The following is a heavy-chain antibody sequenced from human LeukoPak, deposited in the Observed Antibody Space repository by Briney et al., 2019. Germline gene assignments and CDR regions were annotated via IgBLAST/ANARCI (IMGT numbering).Heavy chain of an antibody. J-gene: IGHJ6*04. Sequence: GGALRLSCAASGFPFRSSWMLWVRQAPATGLGWISRITRHGCSTTFADSVTRGFTTSIDNAKKKLDLREDSLRDGDRAVYYFARDPGYESWSPFWGGMDVWGNGTTVIVSS. CDR3: ARDPGYESWSPFWGGMDV. CDR2: ITRHGCST. V-gene: IGHV3-74*01. D-gene: IGHD3-16*01. CDR1: GFPFRSSW.